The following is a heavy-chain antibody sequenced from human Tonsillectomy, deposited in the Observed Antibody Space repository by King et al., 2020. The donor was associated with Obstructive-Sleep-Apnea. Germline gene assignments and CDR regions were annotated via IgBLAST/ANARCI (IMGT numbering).Heavy chain of an antibody. CDR3: ARVMRDGYNGDY. J-gene: IGHJ4*02. CDR1: GFTFSSYG. V-gene: IGHV3-33*01. Sequence: VQLVESGGGVVQPGRSLRLSCAASGFTFSSYGMHWFRQAPGKGLEWVAVIWYDGSKKYYADSVKGRFTISRDNSKNTLYLQMNSLRAEDTAVYYCARVMRDGYNGDYWGQGTLVTVSS. D-gene: IGHD5-12*01. CDR2: IWYDGSKK.